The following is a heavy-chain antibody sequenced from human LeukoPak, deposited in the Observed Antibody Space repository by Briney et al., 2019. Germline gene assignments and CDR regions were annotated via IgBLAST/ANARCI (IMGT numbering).Heavy chain of an antibody. CDR2: ISSSSSYT. CDR1: GFTFSDYY. J-gene: IGHJ4*02. Sequence: PGGSLRLSCAASGFTFSDYYMSWIRQAPGKGLEWVSYISSSSSYTNYADSVKGRFTISRDNAKNPLYLQMNSLRAEDTAVYYCARFLSEWLVHLDYWGQGTLVTVSS. V-gene: IGHV3-11*06. CDR3: ARFLSEWLVHLDY. D-gene: IGHD6-19*01.